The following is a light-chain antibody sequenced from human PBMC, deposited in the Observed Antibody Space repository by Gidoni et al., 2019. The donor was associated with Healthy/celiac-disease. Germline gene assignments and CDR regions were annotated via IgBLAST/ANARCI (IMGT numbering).Light chain of an antibody. CDR1: QRVSICY. V-gene: IGKV3D-20*01. Sequence: IGLTQSPATLSLSPGERAPLSCGASQRVSICYLAWYQQNTGLAPRLLIYDASSRATGIPDRFSGSGSGTDFTLTISRLEPEDFAVYYCQQYGSSPPLTFGGGTKVEIK. CDR3: QQYGSSPPLT. J-gene: IGKJ4*01. CDR2: DAS.